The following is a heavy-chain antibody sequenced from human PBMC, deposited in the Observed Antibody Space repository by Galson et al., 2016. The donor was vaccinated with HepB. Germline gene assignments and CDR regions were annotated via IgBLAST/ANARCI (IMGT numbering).Heavy chain of an antibody. V-gene: IGHV3-74*01. CDR2: INSDGTST. J-gene: IGHJ4*02. CDR1: GFTFSNFA. D-gene: IGHD6-19*01. Sequence: SLRLSCAASGFTFSNFAMHWVRQAPGKGLVWVSGINSDGTSTTYADSVKGRFTISRDNAKNTVYLQMNSLRAEDTALYYCAKDSPYSSGWSTYWGQGTLVTVSS. CDR3: AKDSPYSSGWSTY.